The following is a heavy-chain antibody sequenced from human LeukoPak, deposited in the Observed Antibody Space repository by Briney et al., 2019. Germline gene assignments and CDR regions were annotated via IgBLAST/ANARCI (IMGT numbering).Heavy chain of an antibody. J-gene: IGHJ4*02. Sequence: GGSLRLSCAASGFTFSSYEMNWVRQAPGKGLEWVSYISSSGSTIYYADSVKGRFTISRDNSKNTLYLQMNSLRAEDTAVYYCAKGNYDILTGTPDYWGQGTLVTVSS. CDR2: ISSSGSTI. CDR1: GFTFSSYE. CDR3: AKGNYDILTGTPDY. V-gene: IGHV3-48*03. D-gene: IGHD3-9*01.